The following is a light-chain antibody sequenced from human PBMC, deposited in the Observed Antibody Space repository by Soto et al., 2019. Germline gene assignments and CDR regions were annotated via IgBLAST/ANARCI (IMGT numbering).Light chain of an antibody. Sequence: QSVLTQPPSVSGSPGQSVTISCTGTSSDVGNYNRVSWYQQPPGTAPKLMIYEVTNRPSGVPNRFSASKSGNTASLTISGLQAEDEADYYCTSYTSNRTRVFGGGTKLTVL. CDR1: SSDVGNYNR. V-gene: IGLV2-18*02. J-gene: IGLJ3*02. CDR2: EVT. CDR3: TSYTSNRTRV.